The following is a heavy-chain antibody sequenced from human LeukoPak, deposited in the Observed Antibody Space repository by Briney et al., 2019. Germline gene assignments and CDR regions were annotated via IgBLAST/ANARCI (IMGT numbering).Heavy chain of an antibody. CDR1: GYTFTSYG. J-gene: IGHJ4*02. D-gene: IGHD6-6*01. Sequence: ASVKVSCKASGYTFTSYGISWVRQAPGQGLEWMGWISAYNGNTNYALKLQGRVTMTTDTSTSTAYMELRSLRSDDTAVYYCARSLEEIAARRMVPSDYWGQGTLVTVSS. CDR2: ISAYNGNT. CDR3: ARSLEEIAARRMVPSDY. V-gene: IGHV1-18*01.